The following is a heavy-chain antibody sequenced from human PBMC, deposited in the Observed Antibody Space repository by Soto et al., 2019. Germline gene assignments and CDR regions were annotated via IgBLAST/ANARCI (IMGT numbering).Heavy chain of an antibody. CDR2: IDPSDSYT. V-gene: IGHV5-10-1*01. D-gene: IGHD2-15*01. CDR1: GYSFTSYW. J-gene: IGHJ6*02. Sequence: GESLKISCKGSGYSFTSYWISWVRQMPGKCLEWMGRIDPSDSYTNYSPSFQGHVTISADKSISTAYLQWSSLKASDTAMCYCARLGYCSGGSCYPAVGMDVWGQGTTVTVSS. CDR3: ARLGYCSGGSCYPAVGMDV.